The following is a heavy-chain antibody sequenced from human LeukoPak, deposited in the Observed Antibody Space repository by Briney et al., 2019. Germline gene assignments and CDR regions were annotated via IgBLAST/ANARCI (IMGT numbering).Heavy chain of an antibody. V-gene: IGHV3-53*01. D-gene: IGHD6-6*01. CDR2: IYGGGST. Sequence: GGSLRLSCAVSGFTVSNDFMSWVRQAPGKGLEWVSVIYGGGSTYYADSVRGRFTISRDNSENTLCLQMDSLRAEDTAVYYCTRLLPSSHHFFDSWGQGTLVIVPP. CDR1: GFTVSNDF. J-gene: IGHJ4*02. CDR3: TRLLPSSHHFFDS.